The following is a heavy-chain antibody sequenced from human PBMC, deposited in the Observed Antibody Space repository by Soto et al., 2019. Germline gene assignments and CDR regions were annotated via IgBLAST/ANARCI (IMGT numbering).Heavy chain of an antibody. J-gene: IGHJ6*02. CDR3: AVSGYYHDYQYGMDV. CDR2: IYHSGST. CDR1: GGSISSNNW. Sequence: SETLSLTCAVSGGSISSNNWWSWVRQPPGKGLEWIGEIYHSGSTNYNLSLKSRVTISVDKSKNQFSLKLSSVTAADTAVYYCAVSGYYHDYQYGMDVWVQGTTVTVSS. V-gene: IGHV4-4*02. D-gene: IGHD3-22*01.